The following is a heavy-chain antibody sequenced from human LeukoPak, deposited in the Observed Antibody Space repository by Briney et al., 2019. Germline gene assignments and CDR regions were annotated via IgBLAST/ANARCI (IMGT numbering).Heavy chain of an antibody. Sequence: PSETLSLTCTVSGGSISSYYWSWVRQPPGKGLEWIGYIFYSGSTNYNPSLKSRVTISVDTSKNQFSLKLSSVTAADTAVYYCARVYYSNSYDYWYFDLWGRGTLVTVSS. CDR1: GGSISSYY. D-gene: IGHD6-13*01. CDR3: ARVYYSNSYDYWYFDL. CDR2: IFYSGST. V-gene: IGHV4-59*01. J-gene: IGHJ2*01.